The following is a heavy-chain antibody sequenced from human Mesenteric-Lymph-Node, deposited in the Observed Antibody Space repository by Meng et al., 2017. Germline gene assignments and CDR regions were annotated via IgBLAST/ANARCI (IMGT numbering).Heavy chain of an antibody. Sequence: GESLKISCAASGFTFSNYWMSWVRQVPGKGLEWVANIKTDGSQKFYLDSVKGRFTISRDNAKNSLYLQMNSLTAEDTAVYYCARDSGSYYDFDYWGQGTLVTVSS. J-gene: IGHJ4*02. CDR2: IKTDGSQK. V-gene: IGHV3-7*01. D-gene: IGHD1-26*01. CDR3: ARDSGSYYDFDY. CDR1: GFTFSNYW.